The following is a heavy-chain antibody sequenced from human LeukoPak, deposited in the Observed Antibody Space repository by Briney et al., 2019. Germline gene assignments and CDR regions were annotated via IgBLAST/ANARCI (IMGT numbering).Heavy chain of an antibody. CDR1: GYTFTSYA. D-gene: IGHD1-1*01. CDR3: ARTRGTGTTDYYYMDV. J-gene: IGHJ6*03. Sequence: GASVKVSCKASGYTFTSYAMNWVRQAPGQGLAWMGWINTNTGNPTYAQGFTGRFVFSLDTSVSTAYLQISSLKAEDTAVYYCARTRGTGTTDYYYMDVWGKGTTVTVSS. CDR2: INTNTGNP. V-gene: IGHV7-4-1*02.